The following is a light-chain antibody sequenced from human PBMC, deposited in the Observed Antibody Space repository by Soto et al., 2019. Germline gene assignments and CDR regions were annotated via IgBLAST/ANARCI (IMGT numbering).Light chain of an antibody. J-gene: IGLJ1*01. CDR3: CLYVGGRTYV. V-gene: IGLV2-23*01. CDR1: VRL. CDR2: DDT. Sequence: QVSLNQPASVSGSPGPSITISCTGTVRLVSWYQQHPGKVPKLIIYDDTKRPSGVSSRFSGSKSGNTASLTVSGLQTEDEADYYCCLYVGGRTYVFGTGTKVTVL.